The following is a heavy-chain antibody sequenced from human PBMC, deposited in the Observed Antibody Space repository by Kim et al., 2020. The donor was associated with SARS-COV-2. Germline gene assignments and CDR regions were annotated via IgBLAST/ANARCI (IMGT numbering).Heavy chain of an antibody. CDR3: VAVPGGRRVDY. CDR1: GLIFRNYA. V-gene: IGHV3-23*01. CDR2: IGDAGDI. J-gene: IGHJ4*02. Sequence: GGSLRLSCAASGLIFRNYAMTCVRQPLGKGLEWVSTIGDAGDIHYADSVKGRFTISRDNSKNTLYLQLNSLRAEDTAVYYCVAVPGGRRVDYWGQGTLVTVSS. D-gene: IGHD1-26*01.